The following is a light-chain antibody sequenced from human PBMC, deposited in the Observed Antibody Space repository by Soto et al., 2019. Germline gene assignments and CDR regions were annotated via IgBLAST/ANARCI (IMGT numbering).Light chain of an antibody. J-gene: IGLJ1*01. CDR2: SNN. Sequence: QSVLTQPRSASGTPGQSVTISCSGSSSNIGSNTVNWYQQLPGTAPKLLIYSNNQRPSGVPDRFSGSKSGTSASLAISGLQSEDEADYYCAAWDDSRNGYVFGNGKKVTV. CDR1: SSNIGSNT. V-gene: IGLV1-44*01. CDR3: AAWDDSRNGYV.